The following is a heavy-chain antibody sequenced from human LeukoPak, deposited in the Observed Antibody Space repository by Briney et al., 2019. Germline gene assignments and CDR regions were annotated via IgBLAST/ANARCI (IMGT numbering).Heavy chain of an antibody. Sequence: GGSLRLSCSASGFTFSSYVMHWVRQAPGKGLEYVSAISSNGGSTYYADSVKGRFTISRDDSKNTLYLQMNSLRAEDTAVYYCAKEDAYCGGDCYSTLAFDIWGQGTMVTVSS. CDR3: AKEDAYCGGDCYSTLAFDI. D-gene: IGHD2-21*02. V-gene: IGHV3-64*04. CDR2: ISSNGGST. CDR1: GFTFSSYV. J-gene: IGHJ3*02.